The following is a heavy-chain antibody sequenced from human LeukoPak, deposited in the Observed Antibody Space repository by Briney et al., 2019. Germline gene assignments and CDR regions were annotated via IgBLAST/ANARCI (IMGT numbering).Heavy chain of an antibody. D-gene: IGHD6-19*01. J-gene: IGHJ4*02. V-gene: IGHV3-30*18. CDR2: ISYDGSNK. Sequence: PGRSLRLSCAASGFTFSSYGMHWVRQAPGKGLEWVAVISYDGSNKYYADSVKGRFTISRDNSKNTLYLQMNSLRAEDTAVYYCAKVMGVADYYWGQGTLVTVSS. CDR3: AKVMGVADYY. CDR1: GFTFSSYG.